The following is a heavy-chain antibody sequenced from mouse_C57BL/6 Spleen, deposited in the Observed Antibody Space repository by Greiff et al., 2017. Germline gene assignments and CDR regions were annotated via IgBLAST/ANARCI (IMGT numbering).Heavy chain of an antibody. CDR3: QLGAMDY. CDR1: GYAFTNYL. D-gene: IGHD4-1*02. CDR2: LNPGSGGT. Sequence: VQLQQSGAELVRPGTSVKVSCKASGYAFTNYLIEWVKQRPGQGLEWIGVLNPGSGGTNYNEKFKGKATLTADKSSSTAYMQLSSLTSEDFAVYFCQLGAMDYWGQGTSVTVAS. J-gene: IGHJ4*01. V-gene: IGHV1-54*01.